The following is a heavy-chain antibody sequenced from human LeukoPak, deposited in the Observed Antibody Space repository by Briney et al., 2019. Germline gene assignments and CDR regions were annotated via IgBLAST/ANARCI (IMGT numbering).Heavy chain of an antibody. Sequence: ASVKVSCKASGYTFTSYYMHWVRQAPGQGLEWMGIINPSGGSTSYAQKFQGRVTMTRDTSTSTVYMELSSLRSEDTAVYSCARVYNWNYSDYYYYGMDVWGQGTTVTVSS. J-gene: IGHJ6*02. CDR1: GYTFTSYY. CDR2: INPSGGST. D-gene: IGHD1-7*01. V-gene: IGHV1-46*01. CDR3: ARVYNWNYSDYYYYGMDV.